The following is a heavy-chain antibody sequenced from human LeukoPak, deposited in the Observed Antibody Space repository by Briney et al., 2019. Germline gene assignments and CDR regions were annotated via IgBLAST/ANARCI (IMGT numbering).Heavy chain of an antibody. D-gene: IGHD2-21*01. CDR2: INHSGST. Sequence: SETLSRTCAVYGGYCSGYYWSWLPHPPGKELDWLGEINHSGSTNYNPSLNSRVTISVDTSNNQFSLKLTSVPAADPAVYSFARERVVIAAFDYWGQGTLVTVSS. V-gene: IGHV4-34*01. CDR3: ARERVVIAAFDY. CDR1: GGYCSGYY. J-gene: IGHJ4*02.